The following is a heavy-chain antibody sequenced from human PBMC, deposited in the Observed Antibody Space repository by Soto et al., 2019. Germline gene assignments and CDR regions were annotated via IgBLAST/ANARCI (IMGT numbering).Heavy chain of an antibody. J-gene: IGHJ6*02. CDR1: GGSISSGDYY. D-gene: IGHD2-8*02. CDR2: IYYSGST. Sequence: PSETLSLTCTVSGGSISSGDYYWSWIRQPPGKGLEWIGYIYYSGSTYYNPSLESRVTISVDTSKNQFSLKLSSVTAADTAVYYCARDGTVEYPFGMDVWGQGTTVTVSS. CDR3: ARDGTVEYPFGMDV. V-gene: IGHV4-30-4*01.